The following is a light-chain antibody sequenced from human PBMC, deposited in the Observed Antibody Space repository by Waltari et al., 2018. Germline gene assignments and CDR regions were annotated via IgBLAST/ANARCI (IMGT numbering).Light chain of an antibody. CDR2: SND. J-gene: IGLJ2*01. CDR3: ATWDDSLNGHV. V-gene: IGLV1-44*01. Sequence: QSVLTQPPSASGTPGQKVTISCSGSTSNIGSHTVNWYQQLPGAAPKLLIFSNDQRPSGVPDRFSVSKSGTSASLAISGLQSEDEADYYCATWDDSLNGHVFGGGTKV. CDR1: TSNIGSHT.